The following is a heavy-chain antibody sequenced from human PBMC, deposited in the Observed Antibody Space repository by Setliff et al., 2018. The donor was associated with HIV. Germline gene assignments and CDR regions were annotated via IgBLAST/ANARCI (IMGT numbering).Heavy chain of an antibody. CDR2: IKPDGSEK. Sequence: PGGSLRLSCGASGFAFSNYWMTWVRQAPGKGLEWVAHIKPDGSEKYYVDSVKGRFTISRDNAKNSLYLQMNSLRAEDTAVYYCARDDYMLYSYYYGMDVWG. V-gene: IGHV3-7*01. CDR1: GFAFSNYW. J-gene: IGHJ6*02. D-gene: IGHD4-4*01. CDR3: ARDDYMLYSYYYGMDV.